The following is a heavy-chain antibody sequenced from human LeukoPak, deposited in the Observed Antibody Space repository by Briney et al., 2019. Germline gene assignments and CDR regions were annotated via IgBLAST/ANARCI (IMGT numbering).Heavy chain of an antibody. Sequence: PGGSLRLSCAASGFTFSNYAMSWVRQAPGKGLEWVSAISSNDGSTYYADSVEGRFTISRDNSKGTLYLQMNSLRAEDTAIYYCARALVGLSSFDFWGQGTLVTVSS. V-gene: IGHV3-23*01. J-gene: IGHJ4*02. CDR2: ISSNDGST. CDR1: GFTFSNYA. D-gene: IGHD1-26*01. CDR3: ARALVGLSSFDF.